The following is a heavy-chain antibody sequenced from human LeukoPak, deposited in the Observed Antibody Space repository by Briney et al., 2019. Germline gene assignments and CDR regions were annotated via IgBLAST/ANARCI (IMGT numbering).Heavy chain of an antibody. Sequence: GSSVKVSCKASGGTFSSYAISWVRQAPGQGLEWMGWISAYNGNTNYAQKLQGRVTMTTDTSTSTAYMELRSLRSDDTAVYYCARRPPTELRNWFDPWGQGTLVTVSS. D-gene: IGHD1-26*01. CDR3: ARRPPTELRNWFDP. CDR2: ISAYNGNT. V-gene: IGHV1-18*01. CDR1: GGTFSSYA. J-gene: IGHJ5*02.